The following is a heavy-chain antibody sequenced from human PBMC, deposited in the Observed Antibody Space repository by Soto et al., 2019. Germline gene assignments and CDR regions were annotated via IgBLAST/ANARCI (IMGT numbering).Heavy chain of an antibody. CDR1: GYSFTSYW. Sequence: EVQLVQSGAEVKKPGESLRISCKGSGYSFTSYWISGVRQMPGKGLEWMGTIDPSDSYTNYSPSFQGHVTISADKSISTADMQWSSLKASDTAMYYCARQRRATYPSDFDYWGQGTLVTVSS. V-gene: IGHV5-10-1*01. CDR2: IDPSDSYT. D-gene: IGHD1-26*01. J-gene: IGHJ4*02. CDR3: ARQRRATYPSDFDY.